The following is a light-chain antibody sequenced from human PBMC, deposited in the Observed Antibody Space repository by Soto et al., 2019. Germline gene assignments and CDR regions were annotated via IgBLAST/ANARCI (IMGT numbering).Light chain of an antibody. CDR3: GTWDRRLPAAV. V-gene: IGLV1-51*01. CDR1: SSKIRNNY. J-gene: IGLJ1*01. CDR2: DNK. Sequence: QSALTQPPSGSAAPREKVTISSSGSSSKIRNNYVSWYQQLPETAPQLLIYDNKKRPSGIPDRFSGSKSGTSATMGITGIKTGDEVDYYCGTWDRRLPAAVFGTGPKSPX.